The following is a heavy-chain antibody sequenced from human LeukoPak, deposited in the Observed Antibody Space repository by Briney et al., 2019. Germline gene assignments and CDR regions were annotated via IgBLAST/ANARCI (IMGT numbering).Heavy chain of an antibody. CDR2: MNPNSGNT. CDR1: GYTFTSYD. Sequence: ASVKVSCKASGYTFTSYDINWVRQATGQGLEWMGWMNPNSGNTGYAQKFQGRVTMTRNTSISTAYMELRSLKSQDTAVYYCARDLGAVANLLDPWGQGTLVTVSS. D-gene: IGHD6-19*01. J-gene: IGHJ5*02. CDR3: ARDLGAVANLLDP. V-gene: IGHV1-8*01.